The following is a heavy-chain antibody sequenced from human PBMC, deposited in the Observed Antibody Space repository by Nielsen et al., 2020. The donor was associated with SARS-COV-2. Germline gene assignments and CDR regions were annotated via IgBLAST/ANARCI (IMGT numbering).Heavy chain of an antibody. CDR3: ARAGSKQWLRFDP. V-gene: IGHV3-11*01. CDR1: GFTFSDYY. J-gene: IGHJ5*02. D-gene: IGHD6-19*01. Sequence: GESLKISCAASGFTFSDYYMSWIRQAPGKGLEWVSYISSSGSTIYYADSVKGRFTISRDNAKNSLYLQMNSLRAEDTAVYYCARAGSKQWLRFDPWGQGTLVTVSS. CDR2: ISSSGSTI.